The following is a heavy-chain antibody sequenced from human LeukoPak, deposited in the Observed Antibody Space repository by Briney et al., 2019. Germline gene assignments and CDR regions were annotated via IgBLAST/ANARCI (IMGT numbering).Heavy chain of an antibody. D-gene: IGHD1-1*01. CDR2: IYTSGST. CDR1: GGSISSYY. CDR3: ARVRIWSFDY. V-gene: IGHV4-4*07. J-gene: IGHJ4*02. Sequence: RTSETPSLTCTVSGGSISSYYWSWIRQPAGKGLEWIGRIYTSGSTNYNPSLKSRVTMSVDTSKNQFSLKLSSVTAADTAVYYCARVRIWSFDYWGQGTLVTVSS.